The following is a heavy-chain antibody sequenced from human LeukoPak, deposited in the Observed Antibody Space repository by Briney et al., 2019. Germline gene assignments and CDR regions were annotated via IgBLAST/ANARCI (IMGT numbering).Heavy chain of an antibody. CDR3: AKINNDDDY. J-gene: IGHJ4*02. D-gene: IGHD1/OR15-1a*01. CDR1: GFTFTTFG. CDR2: ISPDGNIG. V-gene: IGHV3-30*18. Sequence: PGRSLRLSCAASGFTFTTFGIHWVRQAPGKGLEWVAAISPDGNIGYYTDSVKGRFTISRDNSKNMIYLQMNSLRGEDSAVYYCAKINNDDDYWGQGTLVTVSS.